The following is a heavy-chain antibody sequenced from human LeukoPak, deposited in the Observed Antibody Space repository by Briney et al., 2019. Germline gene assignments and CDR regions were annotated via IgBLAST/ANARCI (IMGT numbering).Heavy chain of an antibody. D-gene: IGHD2-15*01. CDR1: GFTFSSYG. J-gene: IGHJ6*03. CDR3: ARERWVVGAMRDYYYHYYMDV. V-gene: IGHV3-30*02. Sequence: GGSLRLSCAASGFTFSSYGMHWVRQAPGKGLEWVTFIRYDGTNTYADSVKGRFTISRDNSKNTVYLQMNSLRTEDTALYYCARERWVVGAMRDYYYHYYMDVWGKGTTVTVSS. CDR2: IRYDGTNT.